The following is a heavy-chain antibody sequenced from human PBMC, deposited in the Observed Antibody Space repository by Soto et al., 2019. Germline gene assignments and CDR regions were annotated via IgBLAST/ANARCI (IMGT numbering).Heavy chain of an antibody. Sequence: QVQLVESGGGLVKPGGSLRLSCAASGFTINDYYMTWIRQVPGKGLEWVSHIGNLGVSINYADSVKGRFTISRDNAKNSLFLQLNSIRAEDTAVYYCATGYSYPWVRWGQGTLVTVTS. CDR3: ATGYSYPWVR. D-gene: IGHD5-12*01. V-gene: IGHV3-11*01. J-gene: IGHJ4*02. CDR2: IGNLGVSI. CDR1: GFTINDYY.